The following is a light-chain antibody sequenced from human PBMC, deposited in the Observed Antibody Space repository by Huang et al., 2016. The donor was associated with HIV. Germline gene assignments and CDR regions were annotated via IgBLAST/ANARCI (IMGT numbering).Light chain of an antibody. Sequence: DIVMTQSPDSLTVSLGERATINCESSQSVLYSSDNKNYLAWYQQKPGQPPKLLIYWESNRESGVPDRFSGSGSGTDFTLTISSLQAEDVAVYYCQQYYSTPQTFGQGTKVKIK. CDR3: QQYYSTPQT. CDR1: QSVLYSSDNKNY. CDR2: WES. J-gene: IGKJ1*01. V-gene: IGKV4-1*01.